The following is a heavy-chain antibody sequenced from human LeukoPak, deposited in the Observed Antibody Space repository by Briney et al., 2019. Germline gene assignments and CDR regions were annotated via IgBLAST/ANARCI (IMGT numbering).Heavy chain of an antibody. CDR1: GGSFSGYY. CDR2: INHSGST. V-gene: IGHV4-34*01. J-gene: IGHJ4*02. D-gene: IGHD2-2*01. Sequence: SETLSLTCAVYGGSFSGYYWSWIRQPPGKGLEWIGEINHSGSTNYNPSLKSRVTISVDTSKNQFSLKLSSVTAADTAVHYCASSFRSTSRKFDYWGQGTLVTVSS. CDR3: ASSFRSTSRKFDY.